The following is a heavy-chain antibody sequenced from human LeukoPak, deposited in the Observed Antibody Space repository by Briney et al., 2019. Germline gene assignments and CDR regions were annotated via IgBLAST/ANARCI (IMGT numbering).Heavy chain of an antibody. D-gene: IGHD5-12*01. CDR2: INWNGGST. CDR3: VRMAFGISGYNGVYS. J-gene: IGHJ4*02. V-gene: IGHV3-20*04. Sequence: GGSLRLSCAASGFTFDDYGMSWVRQVPGKGLEWVSGINWNGGSTGYADSVRGRFAISRDNAKNSLFLQMNSLRAEDTALYYCVRMAFGISGYNGVYSWGQGTLVTVSS. CDR1: GFTFDDYG.